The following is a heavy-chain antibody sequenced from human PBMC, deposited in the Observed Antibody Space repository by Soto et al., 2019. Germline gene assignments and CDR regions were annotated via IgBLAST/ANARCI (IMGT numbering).Heavy chain of an antibody. D-gene: IGHD1-26*01. CDR1: GFTFSSYA. V-gene: IGHV3-30-3*01. CDR2: ISYDGSNK. Sequence: QVQLVESGGGVVQPGRSLRLSCAASGFTFSSYAMHWVRQAPGKGLEWVAFISYDGSNKYYADSVKGRFTVSRDNSKNTLXLXLNSLRAEDTAIYYCARDLSYSGNYGGDYWGQGTLVTVSS. J-gene: IGHJ4*02. CDR3: ARDLSYSGNYGGDY.